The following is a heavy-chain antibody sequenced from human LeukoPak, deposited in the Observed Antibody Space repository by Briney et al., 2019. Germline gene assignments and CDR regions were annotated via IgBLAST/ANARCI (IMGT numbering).Heavy chain of an antibody. D-gene: IGHD6-19*01. J-gene: IGHJ6*02. V-gene: IGHV1-18*01. CDR2: ISAYNGNT. CDR1: GYTFTGYS. Sequence: ASVRVSCKASGYTFTGYSINWLRQAPGQGLEWMGWISAYNGNTNYAQKLQGRVTMTTDTSTSTAYMELRSLRSDDTAVYYCARNGIAVAVGMDVWGQGTTVTVSS. CDR3: ARNGIAVAVGMDV.